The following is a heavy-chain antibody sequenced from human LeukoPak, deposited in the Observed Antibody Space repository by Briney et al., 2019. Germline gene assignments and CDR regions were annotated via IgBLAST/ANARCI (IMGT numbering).Heavy chain of an antibody. Sequence: SETLSLTCTVSGGSIGSSYWSWIRQPPGKGLEWLGYIYFSGSTDYNPSLKSRVTISVDTSKNQFSLKLSSVTAADTAVYYCARSGGAAGPDYYGMDVWGQGTTVTVSS. CDR1: GGSIGSSY. CDR3: ARSGGAAGPDYYGMDV. CDR2: IYFSGST. D-gene: IGHD6-13*01. V-gene: IGHV4-59*08. J-gene: IGHJ6*02.